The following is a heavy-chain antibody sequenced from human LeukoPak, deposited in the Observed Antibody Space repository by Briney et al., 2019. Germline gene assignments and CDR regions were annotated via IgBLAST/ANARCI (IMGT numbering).Heavy chain of an antibody. Sequence: ASVKVSCKASGGTFSSYAISWVRQAPGQGLEWMGGIIPIFGTANYAQKFQGRVTITADESTSTAYMELSSLRSEDTAVYYCGTGTTGNWFDPWGQGTLVTVSS. D-gene: IGHD1-7*01. J-gene: IGHJ5*02. V-gene: IGHV1-69*13. CDR3: GTGTTGNWFDP. CDR2: IIPIFGTA. CDR1: GGTFSSYA.